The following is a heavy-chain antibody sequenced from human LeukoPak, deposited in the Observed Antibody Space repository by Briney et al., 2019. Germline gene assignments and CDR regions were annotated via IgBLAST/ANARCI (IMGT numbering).Heavy chain of an antibody. CDR3: ASSLVPARWYFDL. CDR1: GFTFSSFP. J-gene: IGHJ2*01. Sequence: PGKSLRLSCAVSGFTFSSFPFHWVRQAPGKGLEWVAAISTDGSYKYHGASVKGRFTISSENPMNTLSLQMNGLRPDDTAVYYCASSLVPARWYFDLWGRGTLVTVSS. D-gene: IGHD6-6*01. V-gene: IGHV3-30*04. CDR2: ISTDGSYK.